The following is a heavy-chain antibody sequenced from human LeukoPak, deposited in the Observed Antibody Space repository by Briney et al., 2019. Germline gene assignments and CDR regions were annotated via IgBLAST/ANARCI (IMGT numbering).Heavy chain of an antibody. V-gene: IGHV4-59*01. J-gene: IGHJ2*01. CDR2: IYYSGST. CDR3: ARGIRYYDILTGYAQGYFDL. CDR1: GGSISSYY. D-gene: IGHD3-9*01. Sequence: SETLSLTCTVSGGSISSYYWSWIRQPPGKGLEWIGYIYYSGSTNYNPSLKSRVTISVDTSKNQFSLKLSSVTAADTAVYYCARGIRYYDILTGYAQGYFDLWGRGTLVTVSS.